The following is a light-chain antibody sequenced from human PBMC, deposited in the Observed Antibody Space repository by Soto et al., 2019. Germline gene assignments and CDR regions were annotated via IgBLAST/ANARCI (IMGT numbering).Light chain of an antibody. Sequence: EIVLTQSPATLSLSPGERATLSCRASQSVTSSYIAWYQQKPGQAPRLLIYGASSRATGIPDRFSGSGSGTDFTLTISRLEPEDFAVYYCQQYGSSPLYTFGQGTKLEIK. CDR2: GAS. CDR1: QSVTSSY. J-gene: IGKJ2*01. V-gene: IGKV3-20*01. CDR3: QQYGSSPLYT.